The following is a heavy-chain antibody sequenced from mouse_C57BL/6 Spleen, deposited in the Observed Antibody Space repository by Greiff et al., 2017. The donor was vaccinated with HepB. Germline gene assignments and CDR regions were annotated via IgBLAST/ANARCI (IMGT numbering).Heavy chain of an antibody. J-gene: IGHJ3*01. V-gene: IGHV1-52*01. D-gene: IGHD1-3*01. CDR2: IDPSDSET. CDR1: GYTFTSYW. CDR3: ARGGKGAWFAY. Sequence: QVQLQQPGAELVRPGSSVKLSCKASGYTFTSYWMHWVKQGPIQGLEWIGNIDPSDSETHYNQKFKDKATLTVDKYSSTAYMQLSSLTSEDSAVYYCARGGKGAWFAYWGQGTLVTVSA.